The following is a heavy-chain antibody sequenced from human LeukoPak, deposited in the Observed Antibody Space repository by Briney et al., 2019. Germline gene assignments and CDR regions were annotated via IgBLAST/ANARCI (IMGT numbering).Heavy chain of an antibody. CDR3: AKGATKSFDAFDI. D-gene: IGHD1-26*01. J-gene: IGHJ3*02. CDR2: ISTYNGNT. Sequence: ASVKVSCKTSGYTFTSYGITWVRQAPGQGLEWMGWISTYNGNTNYAQKFQGRVTMTTDTSTSTAYMELRSLRSDDTAVYYCAKGATKSFDAFDIRGQGTMVTVSS. CDR1: GYTFTSYG. V-gene: IGHV1-18*01.